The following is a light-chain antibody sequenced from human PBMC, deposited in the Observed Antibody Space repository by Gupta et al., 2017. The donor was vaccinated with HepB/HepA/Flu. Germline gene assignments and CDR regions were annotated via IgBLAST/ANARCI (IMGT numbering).Light chain of an antibody. CDR3: NSYRSTSTPYL. V-gene: IGLV2-14*03. CDR2: DVS. J-gene: IGLJ1*01. CDR1: SSDVGDYNY. Sequence: QSALSQPASVSGSPGQSITISCTGTSSDVGDYNYVSWYQQHPGNAPKLMVYDVSHRPSGVSNRFSGSKSGNTASLTISGLQAEDEADYYCNSYRSTSTPYLFGTGTKVTVL.